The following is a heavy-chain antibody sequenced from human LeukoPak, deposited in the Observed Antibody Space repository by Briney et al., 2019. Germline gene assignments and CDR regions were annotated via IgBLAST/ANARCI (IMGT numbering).Heavy chain of an antibody. J-gene: IGHJ4*02. CDR2: IHYSGST. CDR3: ASSEWRWGGITNFDS. CDR1: GDSISSYY. D-gene: IGHD1-14*01. V-gene: IGHV4-59*08. Sequence: SETLSLTCTVSGDSISSYYWSWIRQPPGKGLEWIGYIHYSGSTNYNPSLKSRATISMDMSKSQFSLKMDSVTAADTAVYFCASSEWRWGGITNFDSWGQGTLVTVSS.